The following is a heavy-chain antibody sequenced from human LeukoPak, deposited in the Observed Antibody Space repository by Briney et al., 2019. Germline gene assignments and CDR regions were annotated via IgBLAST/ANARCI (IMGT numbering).Heavy chain of an antibody. CDR3: ARHSGFSSSLEVCDY. CDR2: ISAYNGNT. Sequence: GASVKVSCKASGYTFTSYGISWVRQAPGQGLEWMGWISAYNGNTNYAQKLQGRVTMTTDTSTSTAYMELRSQRSDDTAVYYCARHSGFSSSLEVCDYWGQGTLVTVSS. D-gene: IGHD6-13*01. V-gene: IGHV1-18*01. J-gene: IGHJ4*02. CDR1: GYTFTSYG.